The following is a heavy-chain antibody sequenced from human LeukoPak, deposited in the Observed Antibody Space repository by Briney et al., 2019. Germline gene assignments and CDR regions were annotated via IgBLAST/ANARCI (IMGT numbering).Heavy chain of an antibody. Sequence: ASETLSLTCTVSGGSISSYYWSWIRQPPGKGLEWIGYIYYSGSTNYNPSLKSRVTISVDTSKNQFSLKLSSVTAADTAVYYCARALSSGYVSRPLDAFDIWGQGTMVTVSS. D-gene: IGHD5-12*01. CDR2: IYYSGST. CDR3: ARALSSGYVSRPLDAFDI. J-gene: IGHJ3*02. V-gene: IGHV4-59*01. CDR1: GGSISSYY.